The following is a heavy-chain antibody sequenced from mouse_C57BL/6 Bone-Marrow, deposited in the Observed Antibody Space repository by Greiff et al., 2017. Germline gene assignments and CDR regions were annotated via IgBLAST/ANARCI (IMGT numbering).Heavy chain of an antibody. J-gene: IGHJ2*01. Sequence: EVPLQASGPGLAKPSQTLSLPCSVTGYSITSAYWNWIRKFPRNKLEYMWYISYSGSTYYNPSLKSRISITRDTSKNQYYLQLNSVTTEDTATYYCARSDYGSSYVYCDYWGQGTTLTVSS. D-gene: IGHD1-1*01. V-gene: IGHV3-8*01. CDR1: GYSITSAY. CDR2: ISYSGST. CDR3: ARSDYGSSYVYCDY.